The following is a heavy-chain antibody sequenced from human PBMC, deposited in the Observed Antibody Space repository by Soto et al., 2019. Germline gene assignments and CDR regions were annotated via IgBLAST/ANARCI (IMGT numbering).Heavy chain of an antibody. CDR1: GFAFNTFV. V-gene: IGHV3-23*01. D-gene: IGHD3-16*01. CDR3: AKNKGLRLANYCFDY. CDR2: ISSSGSRT. J-gene: IGHJ4*02. Sequence: VQVSESGGGLGQPGGSLRLSCAASGFAFNTFVVSWVRQAPGKGLEWVSSISSSGSRTYYADSVKGRFTISRDNSKNTLYLQMNRLRVEDTAIYYCAKNKGLRLANYCFDYWGQGTLVAVSS.